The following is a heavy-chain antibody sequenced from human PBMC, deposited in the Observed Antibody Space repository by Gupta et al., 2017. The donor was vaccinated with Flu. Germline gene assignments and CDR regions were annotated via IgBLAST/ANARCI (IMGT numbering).Heavy chain of an antibody. CDR2: ISSSGSTI. Sequence: EVQLVESGGGLVQPGGALRLSCAASGFTFSSYEMTWFRQAPGKGLEWVSYISSSGSTIYYADSVKGRFTISRDNAKNSLYLQMNSLRAEDTAVYYCARETYSSSWHEVGATLGGMDVWGQGTTVTVSS. CDR3: ARETYSSSWHEVGATLGGMDV. V-gene: IGHV3-48*03. J-gene: IGHJ6*02. CDR1: GFTFSSYE. D-gene: IGHD6-13*01.